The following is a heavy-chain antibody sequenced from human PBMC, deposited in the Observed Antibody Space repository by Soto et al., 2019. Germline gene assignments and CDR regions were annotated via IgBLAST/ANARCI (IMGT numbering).Heavy chain of an antibody. V-gene: IGHV4-59*01. D-gene: IGHD6-13*01. Sequence: SETLSLTCTVSGGSISSYYWSWIRQPPGKGLEWIGYIYYSGSTNYNPSLKSRVTISVDTSKNQFSLKLSSVTAADTAVYYCARLNRVRSSWWNWFDPRGQGTLVTVSS. CDR3: ARLNRVRSSWWNWFDP. J-gene: IGHJ5*02. CDR1: GGSISSYY. CDR2: IYYSGST.